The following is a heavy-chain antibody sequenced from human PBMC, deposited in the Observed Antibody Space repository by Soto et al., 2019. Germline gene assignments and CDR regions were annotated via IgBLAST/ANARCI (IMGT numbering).Heavy chain of an antibody. Sequence: SETLSLTCIVSGGSIRGYYWSWIRQPPGKGLEWIGHIYYTGSTNYNPSLKSRVTISVDTSKTRFSLKLSSVTAADTAVYYCTRGGSYSGYDAFDYWGLATMVTVSS. D-gene: IGHD5-12*01. V-gene: IGHV4-59*01. CDR2: IYYTGST. CDR3: TRGGSYSGYDAFDY. CDR1: GGSIRGYY. J-gene: IGHJ4*02.